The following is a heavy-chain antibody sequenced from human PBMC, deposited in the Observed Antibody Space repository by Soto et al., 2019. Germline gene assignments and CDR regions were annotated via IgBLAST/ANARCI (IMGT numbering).Heavy chain of an antibody. CDR2: INHSGST. CDR3: ARGSRKVLWFGGYYYGMDV. V-gene: IGHV4-34*01. J-gene: IGHJ6*04. CDR1: GGSFSGYY. D-gene: IGHD3-10*01. Sequence: PSETLSLTCAVYGGSFSGYYWSWIRQPPGKGLEWIGEINHSGSTNYNPSLKSRVTISVDTSKNQFSLKLSSVTAADTAVYYCARGSRKVLWFGGYYYGMDVWGKGTTVTVSS.